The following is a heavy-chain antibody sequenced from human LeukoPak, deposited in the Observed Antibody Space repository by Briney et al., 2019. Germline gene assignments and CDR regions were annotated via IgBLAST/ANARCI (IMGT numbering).Heavy chain of an antibody. V-gene: IGHV4-61*01. CDR1: GGSVRSNSYY. D-gene: IGHD6-19*01. J-gene: IGHJ5*02. CDR2: IYHSGTT. CDR3: ARATPGFSSGWFNNWFDP. Sequence: SETLSLTCTVSGGSVRSNSYYWSWIRQPPGKGLEWIGYIYHSGTTNYNPSLKSRVTISVDTSKNQSSLNLSSVTAADTAVYYCARATPGFSSGWFNNWFDPWGQGTLVTVSS.